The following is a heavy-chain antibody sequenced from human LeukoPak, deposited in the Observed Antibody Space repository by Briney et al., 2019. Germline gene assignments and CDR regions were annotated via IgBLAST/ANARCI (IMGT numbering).Heavy chain of an antibody. CDR3: ARASIAVAAGGRWFDP. J-gene: IGHJ5*02. V-gene: IGHV4-59*01. CDR1: GGSISSYY. Sequence: SETLSLTCTVSGGSISSYYWSWIRQPPGKGLGWIGYIYYSGSTNYNPSLKSRVTISVDTSKNQFSLKLSSVTAADTAVYYCARASIAVAAGGRWFDPWGQGTLVTVSS. D-gene: IGHD6-19*01. CDR2: IYYSGST.